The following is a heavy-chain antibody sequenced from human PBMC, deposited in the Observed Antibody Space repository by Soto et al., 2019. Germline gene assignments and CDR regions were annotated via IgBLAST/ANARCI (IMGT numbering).Heavy chain of an antibody. Sequence: EVQLVESGGGLLQPGGSLRLSCAASGFTFDDYAIHWVRQAPGKGLEWVSGISWNGAATGYVDFVKGRFSISRDNTKNTLYLQMNSLRAEDTSIYYCAKDLSSYSYFDFWGQGTLVTVSS. CDR2: ISWNGAAT. J-gene: IGHJ4*02. V-gene: IGHV3-9*01. D-gene: IGHD2-15*01. CDR3: AKDLSSYSYFDF. CDR1: GFTFDDYA.